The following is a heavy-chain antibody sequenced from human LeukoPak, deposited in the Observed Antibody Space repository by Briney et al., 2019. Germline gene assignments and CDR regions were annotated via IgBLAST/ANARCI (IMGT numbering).Heavy chain of an antibody. CDR2: IWYDGSNK. D-gene: IGHD3-10*01. J-gene: IGHJ4*02. CDR1: GFSFSSYG. Sequence: GGSLRLSCAASGFSFSSYGMHWVRQAPGKGLEWVAVIWYDGSNKYYADSVKGRFTISRDNPYNTVYLQMNSLRAEDTAVYYCAREGGVGSGSFDYWGQGTLVTVSS. V-gene: IGHV3-33*01. CDR3: AREGGVGSGSFDY.